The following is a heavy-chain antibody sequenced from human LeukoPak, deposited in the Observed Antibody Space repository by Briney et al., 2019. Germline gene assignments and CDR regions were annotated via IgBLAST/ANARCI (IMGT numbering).Heavy chain of an antibody. CDR2: ISSSSITI. Sequence: GGSLRLSCAASGFTFSSYSLNCGRQAPGEGLGWVSFISSSSITIYYADSVKGRFTISRDNAEKSLYLQMNSLRAEDTAVYYCARDRGGSYSAIDYWGQGTLVTVSS. J-gene: IGHJ4*02. V-gene: IGHV3-48*04. CDR1: GFTFSSYS. CDR3: ARDRGGSYSAIDY. D-gene: IGHD2-15*01.